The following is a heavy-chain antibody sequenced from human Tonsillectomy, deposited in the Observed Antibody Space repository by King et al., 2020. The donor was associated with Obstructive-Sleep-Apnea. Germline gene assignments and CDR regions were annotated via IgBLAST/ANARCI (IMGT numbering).Heavy chain of an antibody. Sequence: VQLEESGGGLVQPGGSLRLSCSASGFTFSIYAMHWVRQAPGKGLEYVSGISSNGGSTYYADSVKGRFTSSRDNSKNTLHLQMSSLRAEDTAVYYCALWFGELYDPLTFDYWGQGTLVTVSS. CDR2: ISSNGGST. J-gene: IGHJ4*02. CDR3: ALWFGELYDPLTFDY. CDR1: GFTFSIYA. D-gene: IGHD3-10*01. V-gene: IGHV3-64D*09.